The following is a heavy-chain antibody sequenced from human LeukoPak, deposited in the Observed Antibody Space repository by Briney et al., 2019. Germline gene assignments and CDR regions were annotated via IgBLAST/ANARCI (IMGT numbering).Heavy chain of an antibody. V-gene: IGHV3-30*04. J-gene: IGHJ6*02. CDR1: GFTFSSYA. CDR3: ARDRPGPRYFDWLFYYYYGMDV. CDR2: ISYDGSNK. Sequence: GRSLRLSCAASGFTFSSYAMHWVRQAPGKGLEWVAVISYDGSNKYYADSVKGRFTISRDNSKNTLYLQMNSLRAEDTAVYYCARDRPGPRYFDWLFYYYYGMDVWGQGTTVTVSS. D-gene: IGHD3-9*01.